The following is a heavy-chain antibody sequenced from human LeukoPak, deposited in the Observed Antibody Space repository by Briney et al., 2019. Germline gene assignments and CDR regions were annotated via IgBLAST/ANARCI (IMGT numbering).Heavy chain of an antibody. CDR2: INPNSGGT. V-gene: IGHV1-2*02. CDR3: ARADRLHGGPYLIGP. J-gene: IGHJ5*02. Sequence: ASVKVSCKTSGYTFTDYYLHWVRQAPGQGLEWMGWINPNSGGTSSAQKFQGRVTMTRDTSISTVYMEVSWLTSDDAAIYYCARADRLHGGPYLIGPWGQGTLVTVSS. CDR1: GYTFTDYY. D-gene: IGHD2-21*01.